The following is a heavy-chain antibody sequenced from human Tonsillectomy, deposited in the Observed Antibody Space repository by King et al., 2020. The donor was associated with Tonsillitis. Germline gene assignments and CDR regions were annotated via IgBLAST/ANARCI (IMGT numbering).Heavy chain of an antibody. CDR2: INPNTGGT. Sequence: GQLVQSGAEVKKPGASVKVSCKASGYTFTGYYMHWVRQAPGQGLEWMGLINPNTGGTDYAQKFQGRVTMTRDTSISTAYMELSRLRSDDTAVYYCVLGFAVRAVAGIGDYWGQGTLVTVSS. D-gene: IGHD6-19*01. CDR1: GYTFTGYY. J-gene: IGHJ4*02. V-gene: IGHV1-2*02. CDR3: VLGFAVRAVAGIGDY.